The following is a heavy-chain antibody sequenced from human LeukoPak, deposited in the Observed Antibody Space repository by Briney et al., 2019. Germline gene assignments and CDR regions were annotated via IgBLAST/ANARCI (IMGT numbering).Heavy chain of an antibody. CDR2: IYYSGST. Sequence: PSETLSLTCTVSGGPISSSSYYWGWIRQPPGKGLEWFGSIYYSGSTYYNPSLKSRVTISVDTSKNQFSLKLSSVTAADTAVYYCARLLRQQLAIDYWGQGTLVTVSS. CDR1: GGPISSSSYY. CDR3: ARLLRQQLAIDY. D-gene: IGHD6-13*01. V-gene: IGHV4-39*01. J-gene: IGHJ4*02.